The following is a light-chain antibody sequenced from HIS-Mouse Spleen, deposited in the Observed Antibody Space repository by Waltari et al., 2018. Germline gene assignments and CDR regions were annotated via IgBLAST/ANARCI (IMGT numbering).Light chain of an antibody. V-gene: IGLV2-23*01. CDR3: CSYAGSSTWV. Sequence: QSALTQPASVSGSPGQSITISCTGTSSDVGSYNLVSWYQQHPGKAPKLMIYEGSKRTSVVSNRFSGSKSGNTASLTISELQAEDEADYYCCSYAGSSTWVFGGGSKLTVL. CDR2: EGS. J-gene: IGLJ3*02. CDR1: SSDVGSYNL.